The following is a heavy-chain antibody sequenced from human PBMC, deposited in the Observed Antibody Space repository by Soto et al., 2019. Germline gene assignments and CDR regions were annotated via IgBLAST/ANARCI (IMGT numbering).Heavy chain of an antibody. D-gene: IGHD1-26*01. J-gene: IGHJ4*02. V-gene: IGHV3-23*01. CDR2: IRGRGGTT. CDR3: AKVIVEWELLDADHS. CDR1: GFSFSSYA. Sequence: EVQLLESGGGLVQPGGSLRLSCAASGFSFSSYAMGWVRQAPGKGLEGVSGIRGRGGTTYYADSVKGRFTISRDNSKNTLFLHMDSLRVEDTAISYCAKVIVEWELLDADHSWGQGNVVTVSS.